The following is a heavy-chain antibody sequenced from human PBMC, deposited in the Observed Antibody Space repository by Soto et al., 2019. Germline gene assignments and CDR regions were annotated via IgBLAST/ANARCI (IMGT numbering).Heavy chain of an antibody. J-gene: IGHJ6*03. CDR1: GGSSSSYY. V-gene: IGHV4-59*01. D-gene: IGHD1-1*01. CDR2: IYYSGST. Sequence: QVQLQESGPGLEKPSETLSLTCTVSGGSSSSYYWSWIRQPPGKGLEWIGYIYYSGSTNYNPSLKSRVTTSVDTSKNQFSLKLSSVTAADTAVYYCARGGATGTYYYYYYMDVWGKGTTVTVSS. CDR3: ARGGATGTYYYYYYMDV.